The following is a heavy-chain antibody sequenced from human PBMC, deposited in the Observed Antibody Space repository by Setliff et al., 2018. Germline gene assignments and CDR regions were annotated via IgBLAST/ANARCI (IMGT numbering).Heavy chain of an antibody. V-gene: IGHV4-59*01. D-gene: IGHD3-22*01. CDR3: ARAREEGYDSSGYYYGMDAFDI. J-gene: IGHJ3*02. CDR1: GGSISSYY. CDR2: IYYSGST. Sequence: PSETLSLTCTVSGGSISSYYWSWIRQPPGKGLECIGYIYYSGSTNYNPSLKSRVTISLDTSKNQFSLKLSSVTAADTAVYYCARAREEGYDSSGYYYGMDAFDIWGQGTMVTVSS.